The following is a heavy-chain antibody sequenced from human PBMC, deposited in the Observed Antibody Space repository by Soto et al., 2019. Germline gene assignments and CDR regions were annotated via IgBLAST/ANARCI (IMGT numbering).Heavy chain of an antibody. J-gene: IGHJ6*02. CDR3: ARDRGSGDYYYGMDV. D-gene: IGHD6-19*01. Sequence: GGSLRLSCAASGFTFSSYWMSWVRQAPGKGLEWVANIKQDGSEKYYVDYVKGRFTISRDNAKNSLYLQMNSLRAEDTAVYYCARDRGSGDYYYGMDVWGQGTTVTVSS. CDR2: IKQDGSEK. CDR1: GFTFSSYW. V-gene: IGHV3-7*05.